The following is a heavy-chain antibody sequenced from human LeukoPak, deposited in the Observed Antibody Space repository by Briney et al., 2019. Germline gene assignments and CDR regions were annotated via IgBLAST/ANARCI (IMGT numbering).Heavy chain of an antibody. CDR2: IYYSGST. CDR1: GGSISSYY. CDR3: TRGGSNFDY. Sequence: SETLSLICTVSGGSISSYYWSWVRQPPEKGLEWIGYIYYSGSTNYNPSLKSRVTISVDTSKNQFSLQLTSVTAADTAVYFCTRGGSNFDYWGQGTLVTVSS. V-gene: IGHV4-59*01. D-gene: IGHD3-10*01. J-gene: IGHJ4*02.